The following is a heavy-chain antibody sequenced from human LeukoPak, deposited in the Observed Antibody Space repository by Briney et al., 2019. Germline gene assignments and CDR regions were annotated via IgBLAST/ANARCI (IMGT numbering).Heavy chain of an antibody. CDR2: ISYDGGNK. Sequence: GGSLRLSCAASGFTFSSYGMHWVRQAPGKGLEWVAVISYDGGNKYYADSVKGRFTISRDNSKNTLYLQMNSLRAEDTAVYYCAKDNFDYWGQGTLVTVSS. J-gene: IGHJ4*02. CDR3: AKDNFDY. CDR1: GFTFSSYG. V-gene: IGHV3-30*18.